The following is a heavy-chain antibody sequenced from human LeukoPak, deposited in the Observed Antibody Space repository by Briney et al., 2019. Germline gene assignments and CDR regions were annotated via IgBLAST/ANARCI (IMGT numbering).Heavy chain of an antibody. Sequence: PSETLSLTCTVSGDYISNGDYYWSWTRQSPGKGLEWIGYIYHTGSTHYNPSLTGRVTMSVDTSKNQFSLKLTSVIAADTAVYYCARVRNWFDPWGQGALVTVSS. V-gene: IGHV4-30-4*01. CDR2: IYHTGST. J-gene: IGHJ5*02. CDR1: GDYISNGDYY. CDR3: ARVRNWFDP.